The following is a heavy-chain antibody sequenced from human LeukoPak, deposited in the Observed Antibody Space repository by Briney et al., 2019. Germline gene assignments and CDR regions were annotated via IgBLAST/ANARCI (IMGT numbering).Heavy chain of an antibody. CDR2: ITTSSSSV. D-gene: IGHD3-10*01. CDR3: ARDLLYYYGSGSFYLRFPDF. J-gene: IGHJ4*02. V-gene: IGHV3-11*01. Sequence: GGSLRLSCAASGFTVSSNYMSWVRQAPGKGLEWISYITTSSSSVQYADSVKGRFSISRDNARNTLYLQMNSLRAEDTAVYFCARDLLYYYGSGSFYLRFPDFWGQGTLVTVSS. CDR1: GFTVSSNY.